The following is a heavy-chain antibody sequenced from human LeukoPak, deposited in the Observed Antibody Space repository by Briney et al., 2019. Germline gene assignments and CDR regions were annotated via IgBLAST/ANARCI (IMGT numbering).Heavy chain of an antibody. Sequence: SGTLSLTCAVSGDSISSSNWWSWVRQPPGKGLEWIGEIYHSGSANYNPSLRGRVTISVDKSKNQFSLKLSSVTAADTAVYYCARELAVTGTIDYWGQGTLVTASS. J-gene: IGHJ4*02. V-gene: IGHV4-4*02. D-gene: IGHD6-19*01. CDR1: GDSISSSNW. CDR3: ARELAVTGTIDY. CDR2: IYHSGSA.